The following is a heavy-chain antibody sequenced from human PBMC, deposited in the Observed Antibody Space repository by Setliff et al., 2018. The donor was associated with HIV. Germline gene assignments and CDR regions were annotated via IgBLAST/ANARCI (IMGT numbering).Heavy chain of an antibody. D-gene: IGHD2-21*01. V-gene: IGHV1-46*01. J-gene: IGHJ3*02. Sequence: VKVSCKASGYTFTSYYMHWVRQAPGQGLEWMGIINPSGGSTSYAQRFQGRVTMTRDTSTSTVYMELRRLKSEDTAVYYCATSTLGWSDDAFDIWGQGTMVTVSS. CDR1: GYTFTSYY. CDR3: ATSTLGWSDDAFDI. CDR2: INPSGGST.